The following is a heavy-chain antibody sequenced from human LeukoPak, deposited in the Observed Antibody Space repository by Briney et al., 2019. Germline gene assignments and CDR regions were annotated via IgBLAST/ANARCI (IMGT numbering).Heavy chain of an antibody. D-gene: IGHD4-11*01. J-gene: IGHJ4*02. CDR1: GYSFTSYW. CDR3: ARQTTLTDFDA. CDR2: IYPGDSDT. Sequence: GESLKISCKGSGYSFTSYWIGWVRQMPGKGLEWMGIIYPGDSDTRYSPSLQGQVTISADKSTTTAYLQWSSLKASDTGMYYCARQTTLTDFDAWGQGTLVTVSS. V-gene: IGHV5-51*01.